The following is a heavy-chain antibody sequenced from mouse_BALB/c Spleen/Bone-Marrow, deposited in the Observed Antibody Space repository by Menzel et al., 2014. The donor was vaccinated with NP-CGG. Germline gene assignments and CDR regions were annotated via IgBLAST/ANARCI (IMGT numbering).Heavy chain of an antibody. V-gene: IGHV5-6*01. D-gene: IGHD4-1*01. Sequence: HLEESGGDFVQPGGSRKLSCAASGFTFSTYGMSWVRQTPDKRLEWVATISCGSGYTYYADSVKGRFTISRDNANNTLYLQRSSLKFEDTAMYYCTRQRNWDHYAMDYWAQGTAVTIPS. CDR3: TRQRNWDHYAMDY. CDR1: GFTFSTYG. CDR2: ISCGSGYT. J-gene: IGHJ4*01.